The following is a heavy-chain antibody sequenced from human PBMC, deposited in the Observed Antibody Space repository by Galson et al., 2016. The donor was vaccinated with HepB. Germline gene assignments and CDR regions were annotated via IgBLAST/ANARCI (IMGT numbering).Heavy chain of an antibody. V-gene: IGHV4-4*02. Sequence: SETLSLTCAVSGGSISSNNWWTWVRQPPGKGLEWIGEIYHSGSTNYNPSLKSRVTILVDKSKNQFSLKLSSVTAADTAVYYCARVWYNNSSDITTRYYHGMDVWGQGTTVTVSS. D-gene: IGHD6-6*01. CDR1: GGSISSNNW. J-gene: IGHJ6*02. CDR3: ARVWYNNSSDITTRYYHGMDV. CDR2: IYHSGST.